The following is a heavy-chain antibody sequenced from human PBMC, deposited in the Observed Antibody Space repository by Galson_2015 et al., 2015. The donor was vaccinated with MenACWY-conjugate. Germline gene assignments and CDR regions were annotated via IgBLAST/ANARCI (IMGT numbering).Heavy chain of an antibody. Sequence: SLRLSCATSGFTFTNYWMHWVRQAPGRGLVWVGRIKSQSDGGKTDYAAPVKGRFTISRDDLKNTLYLQMNSLKIEDTAVYYCTTHKPDSWGGLLFHYYMDVWGKGTTVTVSS. D-gene: IGHD2-21*01. J-gene: IGHJ6*03. CDR2: IKSQSDGGKT. CDR3: TTHKPDSWGGLLFHYYMDV. V-gene: IGHV3-15*01. CDR1: GFTFTNYW.